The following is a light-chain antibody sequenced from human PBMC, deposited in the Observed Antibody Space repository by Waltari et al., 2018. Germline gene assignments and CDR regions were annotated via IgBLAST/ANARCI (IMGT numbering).Light chain of an antibody. CDR3: CSYAGSYTWV. V-gene: IGLV2-23*01. CDR1: SSDVGNYNL. Sequence: QSALTQPASVSGSPGQSITTSCPGTSSDVGNYNLVSWYQQYPGQAPKVMIYDDNRRPSGVSDRFPGSKSGNTASLTSSGVQAEDEADYYCCSYAGSYTWVFGGGTKLTVL. CDR2: DDN. J-gene: IGLJ3*02.